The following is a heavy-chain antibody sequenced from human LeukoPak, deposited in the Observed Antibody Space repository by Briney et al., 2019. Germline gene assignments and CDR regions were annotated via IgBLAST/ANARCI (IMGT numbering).Heavy chain of an antibody. D-gene: IGHD2-2*01. V-gene: IGHV3-21*01. CDR2: ISSSSGYI. J-gene: IGHJ6*03. CDR1: GFTFSSYA. Sequence: GGSLRLSCAASGFTFSSYAMNWVRQAPGKGLEWVSSISSSSGYIFYADSVKGRFTISRDNSKNIVYLQMDSLRVDDTALYYCARGGYQPYYYMDVWGTGTAVTVSS. CDR3: ARGGYQPYYYMDV.